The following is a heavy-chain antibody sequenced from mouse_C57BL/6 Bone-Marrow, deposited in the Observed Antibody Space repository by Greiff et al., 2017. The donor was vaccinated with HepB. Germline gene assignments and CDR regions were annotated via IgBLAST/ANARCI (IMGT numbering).Heavy chain of an antibody. CDR2: INPNNGGT. V-gene: IGHV1-26*01. Sequence: VQLQQSGPELVKPGASVKISCKASGYTFTDYYMNWVKQSHGKSLEWIGDINPNNGGTSYNQKFKGKATLTVDKSSSTAYMELRSLTSEDSAVYYCASNYYGSSYEAMDYWGQGTSVTVSS. CDR1: GYTFTDYY. D-gene: IGHD1-1*01. J-gene: IGHJ4*01. CDR3: ASNYYGSSYEAMDY.